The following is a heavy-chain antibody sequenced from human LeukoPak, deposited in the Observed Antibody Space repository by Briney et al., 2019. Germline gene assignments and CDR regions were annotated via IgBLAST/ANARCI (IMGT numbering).Heavy chain of an antibody. V-gene: IGHV3-74*01. Sequence: GGSLRLSCAASGFTFSSYWMRWVRQAPGKGLVWVSRISGDGSTVYAELVQGRLTISRDNAKNTLYMQMNRLREEDTAVYFCVGSTSLPAYWGQGALVTVSS. CDR3: VGSTSLPAY. CDR1: GFTFSSYW. CDR2: ISGDGST. D-gene: IGHD3-10*01. J-gene: IGHJ4*02.